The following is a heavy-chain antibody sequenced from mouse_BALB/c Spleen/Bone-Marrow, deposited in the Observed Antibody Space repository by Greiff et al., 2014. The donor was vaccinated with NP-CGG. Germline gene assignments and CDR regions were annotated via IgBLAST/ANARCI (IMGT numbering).Heavy chain of an antibody. CDR1: GFTFIDYY. J-gene: IGHJ2*01. V-gene: IGHV7-3*02. Sequence: EVKVVESGGGLVQPGGSLRLSCVTSGFTFIDYYMNWVRQPPGKALEWVGFIRNKAYGYTTEYGASVKGRFTISRDNSQSILYLQMNTLRAEDSATYYCTRDMGGILFDSWGQGTTLTVSS. D-gene: IGHD4-1*01. CDR3: TRDMGGILFDS. CDR2: IRNKAYGYTT.